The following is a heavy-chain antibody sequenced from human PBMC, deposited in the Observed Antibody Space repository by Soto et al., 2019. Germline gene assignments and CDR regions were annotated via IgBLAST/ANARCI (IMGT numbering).Heavy chain of an antibody. D-gene: IGHD3-10*01. CDR1: GGSFSGYY. CDR3: ARMRRGPYYYGSGSRSGYYYGMDV. CDR2: INHSGST. Sequence: KPSETLSLTCAVYGGSFSGYYWSWIRQPPGKGLEWIGEINHSGSTNYNPSLKSRVTISVDTSKNQFSLKLSSVTAADTAVYYCARMRRGPYYYGSGSRSGYYYGMDVWGQGTTVTVSS. V-gene: IGHV4-34*01. J-gene: IGHJ6*02.